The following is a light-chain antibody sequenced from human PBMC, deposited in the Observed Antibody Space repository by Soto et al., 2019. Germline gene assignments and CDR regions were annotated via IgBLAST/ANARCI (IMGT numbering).Light chain of an antibody. J-gene: IGKJ1*01. CDR1: QGISSW. Sequence: DIQMTQSPSTLSASVGDRVTITCRGSQGISSWLAWYQLKPGKAPRLLIYKASSLASGVPSRFSGGGSGTEFTLTISSLQPDDFATYYCQQYNSYSFGQGTKVDIK. V-gene: IGKV1-5*03. CDR3: QQYNSYS. CDR2: KAS.